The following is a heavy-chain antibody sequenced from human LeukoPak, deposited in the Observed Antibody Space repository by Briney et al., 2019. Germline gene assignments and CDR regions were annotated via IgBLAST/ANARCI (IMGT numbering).Heavy chain of an antibody. CDR2: ISSSSSYI. CDR1: GFTFSSYS. V-gene: IGHV3-21*01. Sequence: GGSLRLSCAASGFTFSSYSMNWVRQAPGKGLEWVSSISSSSSYIYYADSVKGRFTTSRDNAKNSLYLQMNSLRAEDTAVYYCARAHSSSWYGASYYYYYYMDVWGKGTTVTVSS. J-gene: IGHJ6*03. D-gene: IGHD6-13*01. CDR3: ARAHSSSWYGASYYYYYYMDV.